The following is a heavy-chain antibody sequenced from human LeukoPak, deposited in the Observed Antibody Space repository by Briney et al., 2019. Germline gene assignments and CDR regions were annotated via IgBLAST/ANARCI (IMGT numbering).Heavy chain of an antibody. Sequence: SETLSLTCAVYDGSFSGHYWSWIRQPPGKGLEWIGEINHSGSTNYNPSLKSRVTISVDTSKNQFSLKLSSVTAADTAVYYCARLMAGYYGGSRQADHWGQGSLVTVSS. D-gene: IGHD4-23*01. J-gene: IGHJ4*02. CDR3: ARLMAGYYGGSRQADH. V-gene: IGHV4-34*01. CDR1: DGSFSGHY. CDR2: INHSGST.